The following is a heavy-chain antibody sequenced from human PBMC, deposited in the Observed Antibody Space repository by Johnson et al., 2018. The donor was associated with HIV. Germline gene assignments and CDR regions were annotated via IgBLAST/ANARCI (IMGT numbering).Heavy chain of an antibody. V-gene: IGHV3-66*01. CDR3: ARTRKYTSGPPCAFDF. Sequence: MQPVESGGGVVQPGRSLRLSCAASGFTVSSNYMSWVRQAPGKGLEWVSDIYSGGSTYYADSVKGRFTISRDNSKNTLYLQMNSLRAEDTAVYYCARTRKYTSGPPCAFDFWGQGTMVTVSS. D-gene: IGHD3-22*01. CDR1: GFTVSSNY. CDR2: IYSGGST. J-gene: IGHJ3*01.